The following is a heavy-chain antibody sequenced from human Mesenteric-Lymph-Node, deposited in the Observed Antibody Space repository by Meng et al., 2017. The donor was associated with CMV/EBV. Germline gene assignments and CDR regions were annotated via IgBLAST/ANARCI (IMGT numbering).Heavy chain of an antibody. CDR3: ARDLFGEPMTRGIIGY. D-gene: IGHD3-10*01. V-gene: IGHV1-46*01. CDR2: MNPSDGTT. J-gene: IGHJ4*02. CDR1: GYTFTTYY. Sequence: ASVKVSCKASGYTFTTYYVHWVRQAPGQALESMGIMNPSDGTTSYAQNFQGRVTMTSDTSTTTVYMELSSLRSDDTAIYYCARDLFGEPMTRGIIGYWGQGTLVTVSS.